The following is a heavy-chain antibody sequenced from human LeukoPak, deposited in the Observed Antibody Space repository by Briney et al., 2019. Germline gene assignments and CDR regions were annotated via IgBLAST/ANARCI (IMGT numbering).Heavy chain of an antibody. Sequence: ASVKDSCKASGYTFTSYDINWVRQATGQGLESMGWMNPNSGNTGYAQKVQGRVTMTRNTSISTAYMELSSLRSEDTAVYYCARGPHYDYVWGSYRPNWFDPWGQGTLVTVSS. CDR2: MNPNSGNT. V-gene: IGHV1-8*01. D-gene: IGHD3-16*02. CDR1: GYTFTSYD. J-gene: IGHJ5*02. CDR3: ARGPHYDYVWGSYRPNWFDP.